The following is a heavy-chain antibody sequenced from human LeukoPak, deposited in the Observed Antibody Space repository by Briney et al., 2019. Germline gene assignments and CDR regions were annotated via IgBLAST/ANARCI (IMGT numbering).Heavy chain of an antibody. V-gene: IGHV3-69-1*01. J-gene: IGHJ4*02. Sequence: GGSLRLSCAASGFTVSSNYMSWVRQAPGKGLEWVSYISSSSTIYYADSVKGRFTISRDNAKNSLYLQMNSLRAEDTAVYFCARDSYSKNDYWGQGTLVTVSS. D-gene: IGHD4-11*01. CDR1: GFTVSSNY. CDR3: ARDSYSKNDY. CDR2: ISSSSTI.